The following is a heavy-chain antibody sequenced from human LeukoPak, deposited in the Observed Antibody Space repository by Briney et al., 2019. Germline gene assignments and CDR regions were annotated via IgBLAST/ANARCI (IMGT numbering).Heavy chain of an antibody. CDR1: GFTFSRSW. D-gene: IGHD3-16*01. V-gene: IGHV3-7*01. CDR2: IKQDGSVE. Sequence: PGESLRLSCAVSGFTFSRSWMTWVRQAPGKGLGRVGSIKQDGSVEHYMDSVKGRFTIARDNAETSLYLQMNRLRAEDTAVYYCAKLLGDVTTFDYWGQGTLVTVSS. J-gene: IGHJ4*02. CDR3: AKLLGDVTTFDY.